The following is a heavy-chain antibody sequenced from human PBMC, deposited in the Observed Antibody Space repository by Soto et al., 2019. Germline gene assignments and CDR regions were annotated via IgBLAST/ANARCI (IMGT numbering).Heavy chain of an antibody. CDR2: IYYSGST. J-gene: IGHJ4*02. CDR3: ARETVTRDYFDY. D-gene: IGHD4-17*01. V-gene: IGHV4-59*01. CDR1: GGSISSYY. Sequence: PWETLSLTCTVSGGSISSYYWSWIRQPPGKGLEWIGYIYYSGSTNYNPSLKSRVTISVDTSKNQFSLKLSSVTAADTAVYYCARETVTRDYFDYWGQGTLVTVFS.